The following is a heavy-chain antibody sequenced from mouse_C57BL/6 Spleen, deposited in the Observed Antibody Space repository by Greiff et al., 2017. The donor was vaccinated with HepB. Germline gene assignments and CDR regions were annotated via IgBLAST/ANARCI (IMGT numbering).Heavy chain of an antibody. D-gene: IGHD4-1*01. CDR3: ARVVWDGAGYFDV. J-gene: IGHJ1*03. CDR1: GYSITSGYY. Sequence: EVQLVESGPGLVKPSQSLSLTCSVTGYSITSGYYWNWIRQFPGNKLEWMGYISYDGSNNYNPSLKNRISITRDTSKNQFFLKLNSVTTEDTATYYCARVVWDGAGYFDVWGTGTTVTVSS. V-gene: IGHV3-6*01. CDR2: ISYDGSN.